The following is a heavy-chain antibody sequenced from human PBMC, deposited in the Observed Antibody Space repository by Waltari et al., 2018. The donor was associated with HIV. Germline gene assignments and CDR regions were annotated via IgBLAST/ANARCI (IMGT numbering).Heavy chain of an antibody. V-gene: IGHV1-2*06. Sequence: QVQLVQPGAEVRKPGAAVQVSCTAPGYTFSVYYFHWVRQAPGQGLEWMGRINPNRGGTNYAQKLQARVTMTRDTSSGAAYMELSSLRPNDTAVYYCARVTTVTGDSYFYYGMDVWGQGTTVTVSS. CDR3: ARVTTVTGDSYFYYGMDV. J-gene: IGHJ6*02. CDR2: INPNRGGT. D-gene: IGHD4-17*01. CDR1: GYTFSVYY.